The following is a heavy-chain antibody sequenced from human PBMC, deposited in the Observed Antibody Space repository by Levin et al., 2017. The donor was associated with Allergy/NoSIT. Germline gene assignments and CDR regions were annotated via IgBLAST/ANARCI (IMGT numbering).Heavy chain of an antibody. V-gene: IGHV3-13*01. CDR2: IGSAGDT. J-gene: IGHJ4*02. CDR3: ARDSGGGLDY. Sequence: GESLKISCAASGFTFSNYGMDWVRQATGKGLEWVSHIGSAGDTYYADSVKGRFTISRENAKTSLFLQMNSLRAGDTAVYYCARDSGGGLDYWGQGTLVTVSS. CDR1: GFTFSNYG. D-gene: IGHD4-23*01.